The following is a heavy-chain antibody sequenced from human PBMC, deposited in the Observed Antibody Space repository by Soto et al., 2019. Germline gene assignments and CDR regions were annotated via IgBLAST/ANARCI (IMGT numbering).Heavy chain of an antibody. Sequence: ASVKVSCKASGYTFTGYYMHWVRQAPGQGLEWMGWINPNSGGTNYAQKLQGRVTMTTDTSTSTAYMELRSLRSDDTAVYYCARDGYYDSSGYRSDFDYWGQGTLVTVSS. CDR3: ARDGYYDSSGYRSDFDY. CDR1: GYTFTGYY. D-gene: IGHD3-22*01. CDR2: INPNSGGT. J-gene: IGHJ4*02. V-gene: IGHV1-2*02.